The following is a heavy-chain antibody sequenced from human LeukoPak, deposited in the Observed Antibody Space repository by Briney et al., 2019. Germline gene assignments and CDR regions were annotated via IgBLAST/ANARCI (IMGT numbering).Heavy chain of an antibody. CDR3: CLGGDFDY. J-gene: IGHJ4*02. V-gene: IGHV4-34*01. D-gene: IGHD2-21*01. CDR2: INHSGST. Sequence: SETLSLTCAVYGGSFSTYYWTWIRQPPGKGLEWIGEINHSGSTNYNPSLKSRVTISVDTSKNQFSLKLSSVTAADTAVYYCCLGGDFDYWGQGTPVTVSS. CDR1: GGSFSTYY.